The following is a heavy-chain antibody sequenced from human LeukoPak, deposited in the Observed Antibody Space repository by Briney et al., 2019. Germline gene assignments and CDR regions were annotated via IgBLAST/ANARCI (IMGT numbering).Heavy chain of an antibody. D-gene: IGHD3-22*01. CDR1: GFTFSSYS. Sequence: PGGSLRLSCAASGFTFSSYSMNWVRQAPGKGLEGVSSISSSSSYIYYADSVKGRFTISRDNAKNSLYLQMNSLRAEDTAVYYCARAVNYYDSSGYQYWGQGTLVTVSS. J-gene: IGHJ4*02. CDR2: ISSSSSYI. V-gene: IGHV3-21*01. CDR3: ARAVNYYDSSGYQY.